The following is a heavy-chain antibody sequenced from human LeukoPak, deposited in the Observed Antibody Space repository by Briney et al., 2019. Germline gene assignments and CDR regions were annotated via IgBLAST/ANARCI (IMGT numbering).Heavy chain of an antibody. CDR2: IYSGGST. Sequence: PGGSLRLSCAASGFTVSSNYMSWVRQAPGKGLEWVSVIYSGGSTFYADSVKGRFTISRDNSKNTLYLQLNSLRAEDTAVYYCARGGSRQPFDYWGQGTLVTVSS. V-gene: IGHV3-53*01. CDR3: ARGGSRQPFDY. CDR1: GFTVSSNY. D-gene: IGHD1-26*01. J-gene: IGHJ4*02.